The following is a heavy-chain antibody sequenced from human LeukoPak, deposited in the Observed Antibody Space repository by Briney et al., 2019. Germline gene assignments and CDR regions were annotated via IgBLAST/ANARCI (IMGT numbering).Heavy chain of an antibody. Sequence: SGPTLVKPTQTLTLTCTFSGFSLTTSGVGVGWIRQPPGKALEWLGEIYHSGGTNYNPSLKSRITISVDKSQNQFSLKVNSLTAADTAVYYCATNGYYCMDVWGKGTTVTVSS. J-gene: IGHJ6*03. CDR1: GFSLTTSGVG. CDR3: ATNGYYCMDV. V-gene: IGHV4-28*02. CDR2: IYHSGGT.